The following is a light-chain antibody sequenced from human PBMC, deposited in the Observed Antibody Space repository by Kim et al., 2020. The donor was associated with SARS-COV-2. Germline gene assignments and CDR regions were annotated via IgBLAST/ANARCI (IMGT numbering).Light chain of an antibody. Sequence: SASVGDRVTITCRATQSVSINLNWYQQRPGKAPRLLIYGASTLQSGVPSRFSGSGSGTGFTRNISSLQPEDCAIYYCQQTFSTQYSFGQGTKLEIK. V-gene: IGKV1-39*01. CDR2: GAS. J-gene: IGKJ2*03. CDR3: QQTFSTQYS. CDR1: QSVSIN.